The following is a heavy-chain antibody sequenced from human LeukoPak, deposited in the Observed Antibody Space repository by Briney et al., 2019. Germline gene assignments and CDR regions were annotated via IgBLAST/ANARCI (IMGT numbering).Heavy chain of an antibody. CDR1: GSSIRTYTH. J-gene: IGHJ5*02. Sequence: SETLSLTCTVSGSSIRTYTHWGWIRQPPGKGLEWIGSIHHTGKTYYNPSLESRVTISVDTSKNQFSLKLSSVSAADTAFYFCLNSGSNYEAVSWGQGTLVTVSS. V-gene: IGHV4-38-2*02. CDR3: LNSGSNYEAVS. D-gene: IGHD5-18*01. CDR2: IHHTGKT.